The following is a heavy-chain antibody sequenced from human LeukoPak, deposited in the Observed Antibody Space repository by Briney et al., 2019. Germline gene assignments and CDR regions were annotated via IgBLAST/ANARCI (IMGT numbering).Heavy chain of an antibody. CDR1: GFTFSSYG. V-gene: IGHV3-30*18. Sequence: QSGGSLRLSCEASGFTFSSYGMHWVRQAPGKGLEWVTVISYDGSNKYYADSVKGRFTISRDNSKNTLYLQMNSLRPEGTTVYYCAKSRHPYNWNDGAFFDYWGQGTLVTVSS. CDR2: ISYDGSNK. D-gene: IGHD1-20*01. CDR3: AKSRHPYNWNDGAFFDY. J-gene: IGHJ4*02.